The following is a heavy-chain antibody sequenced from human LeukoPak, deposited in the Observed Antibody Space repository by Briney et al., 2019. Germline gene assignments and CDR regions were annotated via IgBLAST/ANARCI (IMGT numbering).Heavy chain of an antibody. V-gene: IGHV3-13*01. CDR1: GFTFSSHD. J-gene: IGHJ4*02. CDR3: ARSKSYSSGWTAFDC. CDR2: IGTAGNT. D-gene: IGHD6-19*01. Sequence: LTGGSLSLSCAASGFTFSSHDMHWVRQPTGKGPEWVSVIGTAGNTYYTDPVKGRFTISRENAKNSLYLQMDNLRAEDTAVYYCARSKSYSSGWTAFDCWGQGTLVTVSS.